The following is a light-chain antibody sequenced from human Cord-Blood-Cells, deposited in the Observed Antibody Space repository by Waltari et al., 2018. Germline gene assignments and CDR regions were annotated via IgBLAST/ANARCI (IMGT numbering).Light chain of an antibody. Sequence: EIVLTQSPGTLSLSPGERATLSCRANQSVSSRYLAWYQQKPGQAPRLRIYGASSRATGIPDRFSGSGSGTEFYVTISRLGPEDFAVYYCQQYGSSPEWTFGQGTKVEIK. CDR2: GAS. J-gene: IGKJ1*01. CDR3: QQYGSSPEWT. CDR1: QSVSSRY. V-gene: IGKV3-20*01.